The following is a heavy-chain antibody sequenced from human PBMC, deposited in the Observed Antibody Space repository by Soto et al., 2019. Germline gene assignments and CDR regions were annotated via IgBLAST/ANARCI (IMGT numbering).Heavy chain of an antibody. Sequence: PSETLSLTCTVSGGSISSYYWSWIRQPPGKGLEWIGYTYYSGSTNYNPSLKSRVTISVDTSKNQFSLKLSSVTAADTAVYYCAREERKDYYDSSGYNYLPAFDIWGQGTMVTVSS. V-gene: IGHV4-59*01. CDR1: GGSISSYY. J-gene: IGHJ3*02. D-gene: IGHD3-22*01. CDR3: AREERKDYYDSSGYNYLPAFDI. CDR2: TYYSGST.